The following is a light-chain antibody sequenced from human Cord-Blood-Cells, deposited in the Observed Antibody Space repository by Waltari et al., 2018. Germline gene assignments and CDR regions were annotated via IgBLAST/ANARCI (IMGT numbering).Light chain of an antibody. CDR3: QQRSNWPYT. CDR2: DAS. Sequence: EIVLTQSPATLSLSPGERATLSCRASQSVSSYLAWYQQKPGQAPRLLIYDASNRATGIPARFRGSGSGTDFTLPISSLEPEDFAVYYCQQRSNWPYTFGQGTKLEIK. V-gene: IGKV3-11*01. J-gene: IGKJ2*01. CDR1: QSVSSY.